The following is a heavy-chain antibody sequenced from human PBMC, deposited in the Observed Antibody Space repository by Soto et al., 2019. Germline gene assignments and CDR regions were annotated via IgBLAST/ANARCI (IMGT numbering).Heavy chain of an antibody. CDR1: GYTFFTYD. CDR2: ISTYSGDT. D-gene: IGHD5-12*01. Sequence: ASVKVSCKASGYTFFTYDISWVRQAPGQGLEWMGWISTYSGDTKYAQKFQGRVTMTTDTSTTTAYLELRSLRSDDTAVYYCARHHGPTTSENWFDPWGQGTLVTVST. CDR3: ARHHGPTTSENWFDP. V-gene: IGHV1-18*01. J-gene: IGHJ5*02.